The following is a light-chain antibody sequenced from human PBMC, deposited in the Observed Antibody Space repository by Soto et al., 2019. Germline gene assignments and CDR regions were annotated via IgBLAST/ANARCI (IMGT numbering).Light chain of an antibody. CDR1: SSNIGNNY. Sequence: QSVLTQPPSVSAAPGQTVTISCSGSSSNIGNNYVYWYHQVPGTAPKLLIYDNYKRPSGIPDRFSGSKSGTSATLGITGPQTGDEADYYCATLDSSLFAVVFGGGTKVTVL. J-gene: IGLJ2*01. CDR3: ATLDSSLFAVV. V-gene: IGLV1-51*01. CDR2: DNY.